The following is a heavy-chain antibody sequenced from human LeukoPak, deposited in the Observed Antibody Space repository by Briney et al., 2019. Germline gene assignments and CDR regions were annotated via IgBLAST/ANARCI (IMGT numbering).Heavy chain of an antibody. D-gene: IGHD2-2*01. CDR3: ARGGVPAAIFPSNWFDP. V-gene: IGHV4-31*03. CDR2: IYYSGST. CDR1: GGSISSGGYY. J-gene: IGHJ5*02. Sequence: SETLSLTCTVSGGSISSGGYYWSWIRQHPGKGLEWIGYIYYSGSTYYNPSLKSRVTISVDTSKNQFSLKLSSVTAADTAVYYCARGGVPAAIFPSNWFDPWGQGTLVTVSS.